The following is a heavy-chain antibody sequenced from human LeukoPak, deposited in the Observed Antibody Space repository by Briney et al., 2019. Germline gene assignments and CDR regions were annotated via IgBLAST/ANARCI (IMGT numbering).Heavy chain of an antibody. D-gene: IGHD7-27*01. CDR2: ISGDAGRT. Sequence: GGSLRLFCAASGFSFSSYGMNWVRQAPGKGLECVSGISGDAGRTYYADSVKGRFTIHRDNSKNTLYLQMNSLGDEDMAVYYCVQDWAWGAFAYWGQGTLVTISS. J-gene: IGHJ4*02. CDR1: GFSFSSYG. V-gene: IGHV3-23*01. CDR3: VQDWAWGAFAY.